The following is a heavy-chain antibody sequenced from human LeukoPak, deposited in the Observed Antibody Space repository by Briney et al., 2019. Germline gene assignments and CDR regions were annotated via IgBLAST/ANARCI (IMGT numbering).Heavy chain of an antibody. CDR2: INHSGST. J-gene: IGHJ6*03. D-gene: IGHD4-11*01. CDR1: GGSFSGYY. Sequence: SETLSLTCAVYGGSFSGYYWSWIRQPPGKGLEWIGEINHSGSTNYNPSLKSRVTISVDTSKNQFSLKLSPVTAADTAVYYCARIGTVAVAIDYSNSWHMDVWGKGTTVTVSS. V-gene: IGHV4-34*01. CDR3: ARIGTVAVAIDYSNSWHMDV.